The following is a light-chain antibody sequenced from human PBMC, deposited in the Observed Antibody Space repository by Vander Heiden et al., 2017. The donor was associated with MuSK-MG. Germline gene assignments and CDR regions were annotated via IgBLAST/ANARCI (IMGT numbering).Light chain of an antibody. CDR1: QSVSSSY. Sequence: DIVLTQSPGTLSLSPGERATLSCRASQSVSSSYLAWYQQKPGQAPRLLIYGASSRATGIPVRFSGSGSGTDFTLTISRLEPEDFAVYYCQQYGSSPCSFGQGTKLEIK. J-gene: IGKJ2*04. CDR2: GAS. V-gene: IGKV3-20*01. CDR3: QQYGSSPCS.